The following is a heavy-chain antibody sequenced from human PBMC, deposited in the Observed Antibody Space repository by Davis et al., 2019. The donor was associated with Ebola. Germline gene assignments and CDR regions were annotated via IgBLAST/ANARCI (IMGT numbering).Heavy chain of an antibody. Sequence: AASMKVSCKASGYIFTSYAMHWVRQAPGQRLEWMGWINAGNGNTKYSQKFQGRVTITRDTSASTAYMELSSLRSEDTAVYYCARVYCSSTSCYYYYGMDVWGQGTTVTVSS. CDR1: GYIFTSYA. V-gene: IGHV1-3*01. J-gene: IGHJ6*02. CDR3: ARVYCSSTSCYYYYGMDV. CDR2: INAGNGNT. D-gene: IGHD2-2*01.